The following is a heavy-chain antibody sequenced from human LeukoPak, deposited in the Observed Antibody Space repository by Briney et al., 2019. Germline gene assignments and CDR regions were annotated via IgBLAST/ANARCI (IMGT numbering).Heavy chain of an antibody. V-gene: IGHV3-9*01. Sequence: GGSLRLSCAASGFTFDDYAMHWVRQAPGKGLEWVSGISWNSGSIGYADPVKGRFTISRDNAKNSLYLQMNSLRAEDTALYYCAKDILRESYALDYWGQGTLVTVSS. CDR2: ISWNSGSI. CDR1: GFTFDDYA. D-gene: IGHD2-2*01. J-gene: IGHJ4*02. CDR3: AKDILRESYALDY.